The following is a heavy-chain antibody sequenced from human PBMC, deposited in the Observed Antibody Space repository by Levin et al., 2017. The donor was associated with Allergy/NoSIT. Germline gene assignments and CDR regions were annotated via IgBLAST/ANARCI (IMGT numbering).Heavy chain of an antibody. CDR1: GGSISSYY. Sequence: SETLSLTCTVSGGSISSYYWSWIRQPPGKGLEWIGYIYYSGSTNYNPSLKSRVTISVDTSKNQFSLKLSSVTAADTAVYYCARDRGGDYPDYWGQGTLVTVSS. CDR2: IYYSGST. CDR3: ARDRGGDYPDY. J-gene: IGHJ4*02. V-gene: IGHV4-59*01. D-gene: IGHD3-16*01.